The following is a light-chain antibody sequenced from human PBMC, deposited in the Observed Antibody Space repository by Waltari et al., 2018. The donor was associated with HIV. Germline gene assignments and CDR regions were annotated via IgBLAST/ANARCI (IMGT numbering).Light chain of an antibody. CDR2: DAA. V-gene: IGKV3-11*01. CDR3: QHRSNRPL. Sequence: EIVLTQSPATLSLSPGERATLSCRASQSVSSNLACCHQKPGQPPSLLLFDAATRAAAIAARCSGSGSGTDFTLTISSLEPEDFAVYYWQHRSNRPLFGQGTRLEIK. CDR1: QSVSSN. J-gene: IGKJ5*01.